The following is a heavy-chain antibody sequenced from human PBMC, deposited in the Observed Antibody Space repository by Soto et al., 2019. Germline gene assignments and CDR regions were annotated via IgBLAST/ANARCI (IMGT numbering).Heavy chain of an antibody. J-gene: IGHJ5*02. D-gene: IGHD2-21*01. CDR2: ISSTSGTI. V-gene: IGHV3-11*04. CDR3: ASARHIGP. Sequence: GGSLRLSXAASGFTFSDYYMTWIRQAPGKGLEWVSYISSTSGTISYADSVKGRFTLSRDNAKNSLYLQMNSLRAEDTAVYYCASARHIGPWGQGTLVTVSS. CDR1: GFTFSDYY.